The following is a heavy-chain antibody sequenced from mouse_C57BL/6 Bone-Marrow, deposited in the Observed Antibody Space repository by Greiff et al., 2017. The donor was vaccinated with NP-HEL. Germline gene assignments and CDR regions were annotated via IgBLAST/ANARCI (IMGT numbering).Heavy chain of an antibody. D-gene: IGHD2-5*01. CDR1: GFTLSDYG. CDR3: ARNSNCDY. J-gene: IGHJ2*01. V-gene: IGHV5-17*01. CDR2: ISSGSSTI. Sequence: EVKLVESGGGLVKPGGSLKLSCAASGFTLSDYGMHWVRQAPEKGLEWVAYISSGSSTIYYADTVKGRFTISRDNAKNTLFLQMTSLRSEDTAMYYCARNSNCDYWGQGTTLTVSS.